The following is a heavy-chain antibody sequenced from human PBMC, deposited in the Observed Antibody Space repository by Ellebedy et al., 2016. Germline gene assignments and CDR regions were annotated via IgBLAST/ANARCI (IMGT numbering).Heavy chain of an antibody. CDR1: GFTFRDYT. CDR2: IKEDGSDK. Sequence: GGSLRLSCATSGFTFRDYTMTWVRQAPGKGLEWVANIKEDGSDKYYVDSVKGRFTISRDNAKNSLFLQMNSLRAEDTAVYFCARGGAWLLDYWGQGTLVTVSS. CDR3: ARGGAWLLDY. V-gene: IGHV3-7*03. J-gene: IGHJ4*02. D-gene: IGHD5-12*01.